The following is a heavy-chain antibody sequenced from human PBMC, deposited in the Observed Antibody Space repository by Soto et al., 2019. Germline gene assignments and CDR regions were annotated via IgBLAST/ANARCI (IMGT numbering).Heavy chain of an antibody. CDR1: GVSFSGYY. Sequence: SETLSLTCAVYGVSFSGYYWSWIRQPPGKGLEWIGEINHSGSTNYNPSLKSRVTISVDTSKNQFSLKLSSVTAADTAVYYCARANSSGYREFDYWGQGTLVTVSS. CDR2: INHSGST. D-gene: IGHD3-22*01. CDR3: ARANSSGYREFDY. J-gene: IGHJ4*02. V-gene: IGHV4-34*01.